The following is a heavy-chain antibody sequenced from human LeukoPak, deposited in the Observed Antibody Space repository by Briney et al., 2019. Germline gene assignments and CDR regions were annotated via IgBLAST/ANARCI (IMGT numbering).Heavy chain of an antibody. J-gene: IGHJ4*02. D-gene: IGHD6-25*01. V-gene: IGHV3-21*01. CDR1: GFTFSNYY. CDR2: INSGGSYI. CDR3: ARDGGPQKGIDY. Sequence: GGSLRLSCAASGFTFSNYYMNWVRQAPGKGLEWFSSINSGGSYIYYADSVKGRFTISRDNAKNSLFLHMNSLRAEDTAVYYCARDGGPQKGIDYWGQGTLVTVSS.